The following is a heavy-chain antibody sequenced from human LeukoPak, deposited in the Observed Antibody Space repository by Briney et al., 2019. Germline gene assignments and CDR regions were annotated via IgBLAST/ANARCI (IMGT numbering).Heavy chain of an antibody. CDR3: PRYNWNSAPFDY. CDR2: INSDGSST. J-gene: IGHJ4*02. Sequence: PGGSLRLSCAASGFTFSTYWMHWVRQAPGKGLVWVSRINSDGSSTSYADSVKGRFTISRDNAKNTLYLQVNSLRAEDTAVYYCPRYNWNSAPFDYWGQGTLVTVSS. V-gene: IGHV3-74*01. D-gene: IGHD1-7*01. CDR1: GFTFSTYW.